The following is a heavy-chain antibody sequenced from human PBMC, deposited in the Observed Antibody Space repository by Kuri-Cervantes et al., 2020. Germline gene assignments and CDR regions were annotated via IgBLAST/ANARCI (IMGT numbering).Heavy chain of an antibody. CDR3: AREEVYGDYGSRNDY. J-gene: IGHJ4*02. V-gene: IGHV7-4-1*02. CDR2: INTNTGNP. CDR1: GGTFSSYA. D-gene: IGHD4-17*01. Sequence: ASVKVSCKASGGTFSSYAMNWVRQAPGQGLEWMGWINTNTGNPTYAQGFTGRFVFSLDTSVSTAYLQISSLKAEDTAVYYCAREEVYGDYGSRNDYWGQGTLVTVSS.